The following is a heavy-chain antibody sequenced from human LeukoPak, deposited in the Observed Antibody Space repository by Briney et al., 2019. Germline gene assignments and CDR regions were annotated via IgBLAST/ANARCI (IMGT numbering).Heavy chain of an antibody. CDR2: IIPIFGTA. J-gene: IGHJ4*02. CDR3: ARTLSDDSSGYHGGLGHY. V-gene: IGHV1-69*06. D-gene: IGHD3-22*01. CDR1: GGTFSSYA. Sequence: ASVKVSCKASGGTFSSYAISWVRQAPGQGLEWMGGIIPIFGTANYAQKFQGRVTITADKSTSTAYMEVSSLRSEDTAVYYCARTLSDDSSGYHGGLGHYWGQGTLVTVSS.